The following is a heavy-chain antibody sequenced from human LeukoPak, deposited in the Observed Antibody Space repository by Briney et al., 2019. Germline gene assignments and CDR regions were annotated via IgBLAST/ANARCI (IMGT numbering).Heavy chain of an antibody. CDR3: ARGLGSSSTNNNWFDP. CDR1: GGSISSGGYY. V-gene: IGHV4-31*03. CDR2: IYNSGNT. J-gene: IGHJ5*02. Sequence: PSETLSLTCTVSGGSISSGGYYWTWIRQPPGRGLEWIGYIYNSGNTYYHPSLKSRVSISGDTSKNQFSLKLSSLTAADTAVYFCARGLGSSSTNNNWFDPWGQGTLVTVSS. D-gene: IGHD6-6*01.